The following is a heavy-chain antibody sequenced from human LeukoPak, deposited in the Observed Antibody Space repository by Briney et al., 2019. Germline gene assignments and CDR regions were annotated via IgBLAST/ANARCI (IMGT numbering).Heavy chain of an antibody. CDR3: AKEPGYSYGSYFDY. CDR1: GFTFSSYS. D-gene: IGHD5-18*01. Sequence: GGSLRLSCAASGFTFSSYSMHWVRQAPGKGLEWVAVISYDGSNKYYADSVKGRFTISRDNSKNTLYLQMNSLRAEDTAVYYCAKEPGYSYGSYFDYWGQGTLVTVSS. J-gene: IGHJ4*02. V-gene: IGHV3-30*18. CDR2: ISYDGSNK.